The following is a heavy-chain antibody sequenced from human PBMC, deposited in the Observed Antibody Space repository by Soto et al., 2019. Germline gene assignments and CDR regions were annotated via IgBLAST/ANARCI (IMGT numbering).Heavy chain of an antibody. CDR3: ARESINTYYYYGMDV. CDR1: GYTFTSYT. CDR2: IIPNSGGT. Sequence: ASVKVSCKASGYTFTSYTIHWVRQAPGQRLEWMGWIIPNSGGTNFSQKFQGWVTMTRDTSISTAYMVLSRLRSDDTAVYYCARESINTYYYYGMDVWGQGTTVTVS. J-gene: IGHJ6*02. V-gene: IGHV1-2*04.